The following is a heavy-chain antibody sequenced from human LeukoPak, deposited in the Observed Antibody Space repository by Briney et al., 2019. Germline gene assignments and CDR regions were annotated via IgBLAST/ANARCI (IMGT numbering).Heavy chain of an antibody. CDR3: ARDRSLYDSSGYYYYNFDN. CDR2: INPYNGNT. V-gene: IGHV1-18*01. CDR1: GYTFTSYG. D-gene: IGHD3-22*01. J-gene: IGHJ4*02. Sequence: GASVKVSCTASGYTFTSYGISWVRQAPGQGLEWMGWINPYNGNTKYAQKFQGRVTMTTDTSTSTAYMELRSLRSDDTAVYYCARDRSLYDSSGYYYYNFDNWGQGTLVTVSS.